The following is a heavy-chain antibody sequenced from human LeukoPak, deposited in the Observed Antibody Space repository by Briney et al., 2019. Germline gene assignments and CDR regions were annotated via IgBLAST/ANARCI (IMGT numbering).Heavy chain of an antibody. CDR2: IYYSGST. D-gene: IGHD1-26*01. J-gene: IGHJ4*02. CDR3: ARDGSLGIVGATDY. CDR1: GGSISSSSYY. Sequence: SQTLSLTCTVSGGSISSSSYYWGWIRQPPGKGLEWIGSIYYSGSTYYNPSLKSRVTISVDTSKNQFSLKLSSVTAADTAVYYCARDGSLGIVGATDYWGQGTLVTVSS. V-gene: IGHV4-39*07.